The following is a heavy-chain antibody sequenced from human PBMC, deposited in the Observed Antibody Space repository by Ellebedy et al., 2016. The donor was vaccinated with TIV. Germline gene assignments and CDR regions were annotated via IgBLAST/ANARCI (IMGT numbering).Heavy chain of an antibody. Sequence: ASVKVSCXASGYTFTSYAMHWVRQAPGQRLEWMGWINAGNGNTKYSQKFQGRVTITRDTSTSTAYMELSSLTSEDTAMYYCAREWGVDSSGYYFFYWGQGTLVTVSS. CDR3: AREWGVDSSGYYFFY. D-gene: IGHD3-22*01. V-gene: IGHV1-3*01. CDR2: INAGNGNT. CDR1: GYTFTSYA. J-gene: IGHJ4*02.